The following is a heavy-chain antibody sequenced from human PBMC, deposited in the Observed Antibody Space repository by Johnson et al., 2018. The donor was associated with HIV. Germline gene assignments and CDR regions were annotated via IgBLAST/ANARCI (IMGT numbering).Heavy chain of an antibody. Sequence: VQLVESGGGLVQPGGSLRLSCAASGFTFSSYWMSWVRQATGKGLEWVANIKQDGSEKYYVDSVKGRFTISRDNSKNTLYLQMSSLRAEDTALYYCVRDDRPDGFDIWGQGTMVTVSS. J-gene: IGHJ3*02. CDR3: VRDDRPDGFDI. CDR1: GFTFSSYW. CDR2: IKQDGSEK. V-gene: IGHV3-7*01.